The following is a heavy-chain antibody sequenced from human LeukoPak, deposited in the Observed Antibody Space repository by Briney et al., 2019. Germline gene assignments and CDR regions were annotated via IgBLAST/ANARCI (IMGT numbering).Heavy chain of an antibody. CDR2: INPNSGGT. D-gene: IGHD3-22*01. CDR3: ARDNQYCYDSSGYLGDY. V-gene: IGHV1-2*06. J-gene: IGHJ4*02. Sequence: GASVKVSCKASGYTFTGYYMHGVRQAPGQGLEWMGRINPNSGGTNYAQKFQGRVTMTRDTSISTAYMELSRLRSDDTAVYYCARDNQYCYDSSGYLGDYWGQGTLVTVSS. CDR1: GYTFTGYY.